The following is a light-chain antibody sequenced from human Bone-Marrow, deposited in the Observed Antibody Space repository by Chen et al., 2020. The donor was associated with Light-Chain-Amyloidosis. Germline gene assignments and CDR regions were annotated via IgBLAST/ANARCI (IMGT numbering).Light chain of an antibody. CDR1: NIGSTS. V-gene: IGLV3-21*02. CDR2: DDS. Sequence: SSVLTQPSSVSVAPGQTATIACGGNNIGSTSVHWYQQTPGQAPLLVVYDDSDRPSGIPERLSGSNCGNTATLSISRVEAEDEADYYCQVWDRSSDRPVFGGGTKLTVL. CDR3: QVWDRSSDRPV. J-gene: IGLJ3*02.